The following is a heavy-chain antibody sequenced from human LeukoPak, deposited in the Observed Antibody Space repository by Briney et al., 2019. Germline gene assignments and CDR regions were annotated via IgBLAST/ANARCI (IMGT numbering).Heavy chain of an antibody. V-gene: IGHV3-9*01. J-gene: IGHJ4*02. CDR2: ISWNSGSI. Sequence: GGSLRLSCAASGFTFDDYAMHWVRQAPGKGLEWVSGISWNSGSIVYADSVKGRFTISRDNAKNSLYLQMNSLRAEDTAVYYCAKGGGQMQYYFDYWGQGTLVTVSS. D-gene: IGHD2-15*01. CDR1: GFTFDDYA. CDR3: AKGGGQMQYYFDY.